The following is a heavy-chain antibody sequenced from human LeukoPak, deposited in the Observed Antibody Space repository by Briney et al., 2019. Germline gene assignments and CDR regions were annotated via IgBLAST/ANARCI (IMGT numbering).Heavy chain of an antibody. CDR2: TTGSGGSI. Sequence: GGSLRLSCTASGFTFIDYAMSWVRQAPGKGLEWVSATTGSGGSIYYADSVKGRFTTSRDNSKNTLYLQMNSLRAEDTAVYYCAKSAGRGWLLYYFDSWGQGALVTVSS. CDR1: GFTFIDYA. J-gene: IGHJ4*02. V-gene: IGHV3-23*01. CDR3: AKSAGRGWLLYYFDS. D-gene: IGHD5-12*01.